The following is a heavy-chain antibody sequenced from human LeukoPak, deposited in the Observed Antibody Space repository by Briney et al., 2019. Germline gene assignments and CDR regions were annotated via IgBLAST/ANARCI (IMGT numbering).Heavy chain of an antibody. J-gene: IGHJ5*02. V-gene: IGHV3-23*01. CDR1: GFTFSSYG. D-gene: IGHD3-22*01. CDR2: IIGSGSST. CDR3: ARWYYYETSGLYYGSFDN. Sequence: PGGSLRLSCAASGFTFSSYGMSWVRQAPGKGLQWVSVIIGSGSSTYYADSVKGRFTISRDNARNTLYLQMNSPRAEDTAVYYCARWYYYETSGLYYGSFDNWGQGTLVTVSS.